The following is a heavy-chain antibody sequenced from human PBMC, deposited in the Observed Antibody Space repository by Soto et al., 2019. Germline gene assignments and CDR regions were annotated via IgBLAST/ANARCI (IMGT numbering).Heavy chain of an antibody. J-gene: IGHJ6*02. CDR1: GFTFSSYS. CDR2: ISGSSSHI. D-gene: IGHD6-13*01. CDR3: ARDLPHVLDYYGMDV. V-gene: IGHV3-21*01. Sequence: EVQLVESGGGLVKPGGSLRLSCAASGFTFSSYSMNWVRQAPGRGLEWVSYISGSSSHIYYADSVKGRFTISRDNAKNSLYRKMNSLRAEDTAVYYCARDLPHVLDYYGMDVWGQGTTVTVSS.